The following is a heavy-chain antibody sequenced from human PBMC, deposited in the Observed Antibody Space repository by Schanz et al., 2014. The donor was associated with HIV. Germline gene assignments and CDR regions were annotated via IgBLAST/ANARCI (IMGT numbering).Heavy chain of an antibody. CDR2: IYYSGST. Sequence: QVQLQESGPGLVKPSQTLSLTCTVSGDSISSGGYYWSWIRQHPGKGLEWIGYIYYSGSTYYNPSLKSRVTMSVDTSENHFSLKLSSATVADTAVYYCARGSSGGDSAAEYFRHWGQGTLITVSS. D-gene: IGHD2-21*02. J-gene: IGHJ1*01. V-gene: IGHV4-31*03. CDR3: ARGSSGGDSAAEYFRH. CDR1: GDSISSGGYY.